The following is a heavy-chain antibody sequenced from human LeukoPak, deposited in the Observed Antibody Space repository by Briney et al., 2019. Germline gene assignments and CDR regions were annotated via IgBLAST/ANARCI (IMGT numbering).Heavy chain of an antibody. J-gene: IGHJ6*03. CDR2: IYASGST. CDR3: ARNTAGGYYYMDV. Sequence: PSETLSLTCTASGGSISSTNYYWSWVRQPAGKGLEWIGRIYASGSTNYNPSLKSRVTISVNTSNNQFSLKLSSMTAADTAVYYCARNTAGGYYYMDVWGKGTTVTVSS. D-gene: IGHD2-21*02. CDR1: GGSISSTNYY. V-gene: IGHV4-61*02.